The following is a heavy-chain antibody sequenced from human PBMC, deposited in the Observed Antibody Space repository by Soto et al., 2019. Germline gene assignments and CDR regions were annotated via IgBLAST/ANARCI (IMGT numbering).Heavy chain of an antibody. CDR1: GGSISSDGYS. V-gene: IGHV4-30-2*01. CDR2: IYHSGST. Sequence: TLCITCAGSGGSISSDGYSWSWIRQPPGKGLEWIGYIYHSGSTYYNPSLKSRVTISVDWSENQLSLKLRSVTAADTAVYYCARGQRPSYYYYYYGMEVWGQGTRVTVS. D-gene: IGHD5-18*01. J-gene: IGHJ6*02. CDR3: ARGQRPSYYYYYYGMEV.